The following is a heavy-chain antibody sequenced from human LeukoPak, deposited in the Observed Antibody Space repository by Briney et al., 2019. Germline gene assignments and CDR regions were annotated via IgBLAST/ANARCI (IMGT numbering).Heavy chain of an antibody. CDR2: IGTTISDK. J-gene: IGHJ4*02. CDR1: GFTFSTSA. D-gene: IGHD6-13*01. CDR3: AKRVAAAGRTYYFDY. V-gene: IGHV3-23*01. Sequence: GGSLRLSCAASGFTFSTSAMSWVRRAPGKGLEWVSVIGTTISDKYYADSGKGRFTISRDSSKNTVYLQLNSLRVEDTAVYYCAKRVAAAGRTYYFDYWGQGTVVIVSS.